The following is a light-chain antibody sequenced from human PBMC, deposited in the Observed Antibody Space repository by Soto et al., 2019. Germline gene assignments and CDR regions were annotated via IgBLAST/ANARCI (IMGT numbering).Light chain of an antibody. CDR1: QSVSASN. CDR2: GAS. Sequence: EIVLTQSPGTLSLSPGERATLSCRARQSVSASNLAWYQQRPGQAPRLLIYGASSRATGIPDRFSGSGSGTDFTLTINRLEPEDFPVYYCQQYGSLSLYTFGQGTKLEIK. J-gene: IGKJ2*01. V-gene: IGKV3-20*01. CDR3: QQYGSLSLYT.